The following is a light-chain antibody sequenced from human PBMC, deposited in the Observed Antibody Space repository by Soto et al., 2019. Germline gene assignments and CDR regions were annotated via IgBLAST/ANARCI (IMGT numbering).Light chain of an antibody. CDR2: DAS. CDR3: LQYITFPYT. V-gene: IGKV1-5*01. CDR1: QSISTW. J-gene: IGKJ2*01. Sequence: DIQMTQSPSTLSASVGDRLTISCRASQSISTWLAWYQKKPGNAPELLIYDASSLESGVPSRFSGRGSGTEFSLTISSLQPDDFAAYYCLQYITFPYTFGQGTNLEI.